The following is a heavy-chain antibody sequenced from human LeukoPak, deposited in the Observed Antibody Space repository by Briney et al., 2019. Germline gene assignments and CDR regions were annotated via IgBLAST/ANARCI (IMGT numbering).Heavy chain of an antibody. J-gene: IGHJ4*02. Sequence: SETLSLTCTVPGGSISSSSYYWGWIRQPPGKGLEWIGSIYYSGSTYYNPTLKSRVTISVDTSKNQFSLKLSSVTAADTAVYYCARDDYWGQGTLVTVSS. V-gene: IGHV4-39*01. CDR2: IYYSGST. CDR1: GGSISSSSYY. CDR3: ARDDY.